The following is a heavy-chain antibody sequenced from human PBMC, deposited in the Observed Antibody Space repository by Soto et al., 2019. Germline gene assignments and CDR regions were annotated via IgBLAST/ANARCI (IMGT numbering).Heavy chain of an antibody. V-gene: IGHV3-30-3*01. CDR2: ISYGGNNK. J-gene: IGHJ4*02. D-gene: IGHD6-13*01. Sequence: QVQVVESGGGVVQPGGSLRLSCAASGFTFSTSAMHWVRQAPGKGLEGMAMISYGGNNKYYADSVKGRFTISRDISESTLYLPMNSLRTEDTAVYYCAREEFEAGRGHFGYWGQGTLVSVSS. CDR3: AREEFEAGRGHFGY. CDR1: GFTFSTSA.